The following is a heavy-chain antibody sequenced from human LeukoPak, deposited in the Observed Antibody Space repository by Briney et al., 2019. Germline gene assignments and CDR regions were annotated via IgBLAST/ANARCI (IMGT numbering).Heavy chain of an antibody. Sequence: NPSETLSLTCAVYGGSFSGYYWSWIRQPPGKGLEWIGEINHSGSTNYNPSLKSRVTISVDTSKNQFSLKLSSVTAADTAVYYCAVGLRLRFLERQFDYWGQGTLVTVSS. CDR1: GGSFSGYY. CDR3: AVGLRLRFLERQFDY. V-gene: IGHV4-34*01. D-gene: IGHD3-3*01. J-gene: IGHJ4*02. CDR2: INHSGST.